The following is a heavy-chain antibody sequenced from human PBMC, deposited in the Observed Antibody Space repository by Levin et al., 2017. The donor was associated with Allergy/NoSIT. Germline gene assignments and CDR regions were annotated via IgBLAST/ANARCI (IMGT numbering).Heavy chain of an antibody. CDR1: GFTFSGHA. CDR3: AKTQGYFDY. Sequence: GGSLRLSCAASGFTFSGHAVSWVRQAPGKGLEWVSAFGSIDDTYYADSVKGRFTVSRDNSKSTLYLQMNSLRAEDTAVYYCAKTQGYFDYWGQGTLVTVSS. J-gene: IGHJ4*02. V-gene: IGHV3-23*01. CDR2: FGSIDDT.